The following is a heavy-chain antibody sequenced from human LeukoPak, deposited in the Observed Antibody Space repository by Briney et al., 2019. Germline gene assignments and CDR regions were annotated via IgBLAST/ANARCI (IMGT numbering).Heavy chain of an antibody. J-gene: IGHJ5*02. CDR2: RNPHSGNT. D-gene: IGHD1-26*01. CDR3: ARDPIVGATTDWFDP. Sequence: ASVKVSCKASGYTFTSYDINWVRQATGQGLEWMGWRNPHSGNTVYAQKCQGRVTMTRKTAISTAYMELSSLRSEDTAVYYCARDPIVGATTDWFDPWGQGTLVTVSS. V-gene: IGHV1-8*01. CDR1: GYTFTSYD.